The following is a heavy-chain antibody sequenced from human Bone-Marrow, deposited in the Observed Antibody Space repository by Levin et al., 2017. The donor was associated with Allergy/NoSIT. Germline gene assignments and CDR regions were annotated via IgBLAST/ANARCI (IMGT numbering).Heavy chain of an antibody. CDR1: GFTFDQHA. D-gene: IGHD2-2*01. CDR3: AGQDTLIVPSARGFFYYGMDV. Sequence: GGSLRLSCAASGFTFDQHAMHWVRQVPGKGLEWVSGIDWDSKIIGYADSVRGRFTISRDNAKNSLYLEMNSVRLEDTALYYCAGQDTLIVPSARGFFYYGMDVWGPGTMVTVSS. CDR2: IDWDSKII. V-gene: IGHV3-9*01. J-gene: IGHJ6*02.